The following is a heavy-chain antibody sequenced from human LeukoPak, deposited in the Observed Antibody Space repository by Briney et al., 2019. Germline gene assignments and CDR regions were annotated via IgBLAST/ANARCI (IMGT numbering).Heavy chain of an antibody. CDR1: GFTFGDYA. CDR2: IRSKAYGGTT. CDR3: TRDLHTWEQLFDY. D-gene: IGHD1-26*01. Sequence: GGSLRLSCTASGFTFGDYAMNWVRQAPGKGLEWAGFIRSKAYGGTTEYAASVKGRFTISRDDSKSIAYLQMNSLKTEDTAVYYCTRDLHTWEQLFDYWGQGTLVTVSS. J-gene: IGHJ4*02. V-gene: IGHV3-49*04.